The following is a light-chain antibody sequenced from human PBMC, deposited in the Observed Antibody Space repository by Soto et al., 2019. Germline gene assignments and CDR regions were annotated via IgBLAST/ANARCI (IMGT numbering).Light chain of an antibody. CDR3: SSSAGTNNLYV. Sequence: QSALTQPPSASGSPGQSVTISCTGTSSDVGAYNNVSWYQQHPGKVPKLMIYEVNKRPSGVPDRFSGSKSGNTASLTVSGLQAEDEADYYCSSSAGTNNLYVFGTGTKLTVL. J-gene: IGLJ1*01. CDR2: EVN. V-gene: IGLV2-8*01. CDR1: SSDVGAYNN.